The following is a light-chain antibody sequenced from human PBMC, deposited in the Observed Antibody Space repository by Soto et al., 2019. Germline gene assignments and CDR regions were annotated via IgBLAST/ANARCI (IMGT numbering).Light chain of an antibody. V-gene: IGLV2-14*01. CDR2: EVT. Sequence: QSVLTQPASVSGSLGQSITISCTGTTSDVGGYNYVSWYQQHPGKAPILMIYEVTNRPSGVSNRFSGSKSGNTASLTISGLQAEDEADYYCQSYDSSLSGYVFGTGTKVTVL. J-gene: IGLJ1*01. CDR3: QSYDSSLSGYV. CDR1: TSDVGGYNY.